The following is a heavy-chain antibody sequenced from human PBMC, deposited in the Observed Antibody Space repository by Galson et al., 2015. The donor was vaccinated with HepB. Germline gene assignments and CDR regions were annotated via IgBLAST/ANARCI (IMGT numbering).Heavy chain of an antibody. D-gene: IGHD6-25*01. CDR1: GSTFSRNG. V-gene: IGHV3-33*08. Sequence: SLRLSCAASGSTFSRNGMHWVRQAPGKGLEWVAVIWHDGSNSYYADSVKGRFTISRDNSKNTLYLQMNSLRAEDTAVYYCAREDADIAAMTLDHWGQGTLFTVSS. CDR3: AREDADIAAMTLDH. J-gene: IGHJ4*02. CDR2: IWHDGSNS.